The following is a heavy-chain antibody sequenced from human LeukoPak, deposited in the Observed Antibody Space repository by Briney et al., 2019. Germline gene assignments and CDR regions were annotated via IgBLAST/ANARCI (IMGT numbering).Heavy chain of an antibody. CDR2: ISGSGGST. D-gene: IGHD3-10*01. J-gene: IGHJ4*02. CDR1: GFTFSSYA. V-gene: IGHV3-23*01. CDR3: AKASRLLHGSGSYPGYFDY. Sequence: GGSLRLSCAASGFTFSSYAMSWVRQAPGKGLEWVSRISGSGGSTYYADSVKGRFTISRDNSKNTLYLQMNSLRAEDTAVYYCAKASRLLHGSGSYPGYFDYWGQGTLVTVSS.